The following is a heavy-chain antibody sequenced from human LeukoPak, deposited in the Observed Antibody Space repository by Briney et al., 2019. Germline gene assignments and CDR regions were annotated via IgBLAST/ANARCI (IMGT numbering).Heavy chain of an antibody. CDR3: ARNHHSQIVGATPNFDY. D-gene: IGHD1-26*01. V-gene: IGHV1-18*01. CDR1: GYTFTSYG. J-gene: IGHJ4*02. Sequence: ASVKVSCKASGYTFTSYGISWVRQAPGQGLEWMGWLSAYNGNTNYAQKLQGRVTMTTDTSTSTAYMELRSLRSDDTAVYYCARNHHSQIVGATPNFDYWGQGTLVTVSS. CDR2: LSAYNGNT.